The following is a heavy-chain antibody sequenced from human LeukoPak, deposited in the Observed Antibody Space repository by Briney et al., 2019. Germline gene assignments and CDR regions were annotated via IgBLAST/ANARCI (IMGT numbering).Heavy chain of an antibody. J-gene: IGHJ4*02. D-gene: IGHD5-18*01. Sequence: GGSLRLSCAASGFTFSSYWMHWVRQAPGKGLVWVSRINSDGSSTSYADSVKGRFTISRDNAKNTLYLQMNSPRAEDTAVYYCARVGYSYGFGIDYWGQGTLVTVSS. CDR2: INSDGSST. CDR3: ARVGYSYGFGIDY. CDR1: GFTFSSYW. V-gene: IGHV3-74*01.